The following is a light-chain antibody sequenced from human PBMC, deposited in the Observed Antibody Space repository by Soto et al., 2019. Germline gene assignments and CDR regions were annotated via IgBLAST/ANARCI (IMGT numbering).Light chain of an antibody. J-gene: IGKJ1*01. CDR2: DSS. Sequence: PGERATLSCRASQSVSGYLAWYQHKPGQAPRLLIYDSSKRATDIPVRFSGSGSGTDFTLTISSLEPEDFAVYYCQQRSNWPQWTFGQGTKVEVK. CDR1: QSVSGY. V-gene: IGKV3-11*01. CDR3: QQRSNWPQWT.